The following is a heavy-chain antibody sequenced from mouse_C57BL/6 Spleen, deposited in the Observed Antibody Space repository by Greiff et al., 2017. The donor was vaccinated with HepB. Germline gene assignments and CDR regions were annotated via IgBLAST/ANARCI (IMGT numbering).Heavy chain of an antibody. Sequence: EVHLVESGGGLVKPGGSLKLSCAASGFTFSSYAMSWVRQTPEKRLEWVATISDGGSYTYYPDNVKGRFTISRDNAKNNLYLQMSHLKSEDTAMYYCARDYYPGVSDAWGTGTTVTVSS. V-gene: IGHV5-4*01. D-gene: IGHD1-1*02. CDR1: GFTFSSYA. CDR2: ISDGGSYT. CDR3: ARDYYPGVSDA. J-gene: IGHJ1*03.